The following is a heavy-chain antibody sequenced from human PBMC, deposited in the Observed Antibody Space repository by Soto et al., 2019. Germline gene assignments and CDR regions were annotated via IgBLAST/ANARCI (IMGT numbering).Heavy chain of an antibody. D-gene: IGHD2-21*02. Sequence: ASVKVSCKASGYTFTSYYMHWVRQAPGQGLEWMGIINPSGGSTSYAQKFQGRVTMTRDTSTSTVYVELSSLRSEDTAVYYCATETLGGCGGDCYSTFDIWGQGTMVTVS. CDR2: INPSGGST. J-gene: IGHJ3*02. V-gene: IGHV1-46*01. CDR3: ATETLGGCGGDCYSTFDI. CDR1: GYTFTSYY.